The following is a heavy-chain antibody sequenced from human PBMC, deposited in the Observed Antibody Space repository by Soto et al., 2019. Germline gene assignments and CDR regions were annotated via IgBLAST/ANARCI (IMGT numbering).Heavy chain of an antibody. CDR2: INHSGST. J-gene: IGHJ6*03. CDR1: GGSFSGYY. CDR3: ARGSGIAAAEYYYYYLDV. V-gene: IGHV4-34*01. D-gene: IGHD6-13*01. Sequence: QVQLQQGGAGLLKPSETLSLTCAVYGGSFSGYYWSWIRQPPGKGLEWIGEINHSGSTNYNPSLKSRVTIAVDTSKNQFSLKLSSVTAADTAVYYCARGSGIAAAEYYYYYLDVWGKGTTVTVSS.